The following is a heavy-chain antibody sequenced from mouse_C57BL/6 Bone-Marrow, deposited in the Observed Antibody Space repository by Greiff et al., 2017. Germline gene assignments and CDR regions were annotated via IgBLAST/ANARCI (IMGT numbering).Heavy chain of an antibody. V-gene: IGHV1-15*01. J-gene: IGHJ3*01. CDR3: TRRFLTTVVAPGFAY. Sequence: QVQLQQSGAELVRPGASVTLSCKASGYTFTDYEMHWVKQTPVHGLEWIGAIDPETGGTDYNQKFKGKAILIADKSSSTAYMELRSLTSEDSAVYYCTRRFLTTVVAPGFAYWGQGTLVTVSA. D-gene: IGHD1-1*01. CDR2: IDPETGGT. CDR1: GYTFTDYE.